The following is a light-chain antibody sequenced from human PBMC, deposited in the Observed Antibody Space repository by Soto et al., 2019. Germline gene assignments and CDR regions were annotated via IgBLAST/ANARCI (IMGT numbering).Light chain of an antibody. CDR1: QTINNN. V-gene: IGKV3-15*01. Sequence: VMTQAPATLSVSPGERATLSCRASQTINNNVAWYQLKDGQVPRLVIYGASTRATDIPARFSGSGSGTEFTLTISSLQPDDFATYYCQQYNSYSWTFGQGTKVEIK. J-gene: IGKJ1*01. CDR2: GAS. CDR3: QQYNSYSWT.